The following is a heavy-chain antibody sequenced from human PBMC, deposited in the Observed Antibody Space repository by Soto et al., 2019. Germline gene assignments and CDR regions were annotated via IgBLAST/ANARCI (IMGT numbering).Heavy chain of an antibody. D-gene: IGHD5-12*01. CDR1: GGTFSSYT. J-gene: IGHJ6*03. CDR3: ASRGYSSLMDV. V-gene: IGHV1-69*02. Sequence: QVQLVQSGAEVKKPGSSVKVSCKASGGTFSSYTISWVRQAPGQGLEWMGRIIPILGIANYAQKFQGRVTITADKSTSTGYMELSSLRSEDTAVYYCASRGYSSLMDVWGKGTTVTVSS. CDR2: IIPILGIA.